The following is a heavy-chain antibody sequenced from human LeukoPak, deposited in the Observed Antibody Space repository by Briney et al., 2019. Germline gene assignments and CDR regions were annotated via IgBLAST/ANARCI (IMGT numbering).Heavy chain of an antibody. CDR3: ARGGQLAGPYYYYYMDV. CDR2: IYYSGST. Sequence: SETLSLTRTVSGGSISSYYWSWIRPPPGKGLEWIGYIYYSGSTNYNPSLKSRVTISVDTSKNQFSLKLSSVTAADTAVYYRARGGQLAGPYYYYYMDVWGKGTTVTVSS. V-gene: IGHV4-59*01. D-gene: IGHD6-6*01. CDR1: GGSISSYY. J-gene: IGHJ6*03.